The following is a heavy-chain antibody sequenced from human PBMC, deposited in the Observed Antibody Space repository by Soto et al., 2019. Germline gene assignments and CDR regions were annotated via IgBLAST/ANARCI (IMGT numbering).Heavy chain of an antibody. CDR3: ARSRRYGDTAMFDY. V-gene: IGHV1-2*04. Sequence: XSVKVSCKASGYTFTGYYMHWVRQAPGQGLEWMGWINPNSGGTNYAQKFQGWVTMTRDTSISTAYMELSRLRSDDTAVYYCARSRRYGDTAMFDYWGQGTLVTVSS. J-gene: IGHJ4*02. CDR1: GYTFTGYY. D-gene: IGHD5-18*01. CDR2: INPNSGGT.